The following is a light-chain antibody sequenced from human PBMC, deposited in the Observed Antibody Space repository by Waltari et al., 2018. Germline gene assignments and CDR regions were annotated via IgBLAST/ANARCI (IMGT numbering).Light chain of an antibody. J-gene: IGKJ5*01. V-gene: IGKV1-16*02. Sequence: DIEMTQTPSSLSASVGERVKITCRASQGIRNYLAWSQQKPGKAPKSLIYDASSLQSGVSSKFSGSGFGTDFTLTITSLQPEDFATYYCQQYHSFPITFGQGTRLEIK. CDR3: QQYHSFPIT. CDR1: QGIRNY. CDR2: DAS.